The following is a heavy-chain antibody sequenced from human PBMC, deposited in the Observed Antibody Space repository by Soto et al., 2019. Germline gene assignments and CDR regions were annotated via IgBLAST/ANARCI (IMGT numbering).Heavy chain of an antibody. CDR2: ISSSSSTI. CDR1: GFTFSSYS. J-gene: IGHJ4*02. V-gene: IGHV3-48*02. Sequence: EVQLVESGGGLVQPGGSLRLSCAASGFTFSSYSMNWVRQAPGKGLEWVSYISSSSSTIYYADSVKGRFTISRDNANNSLEVQMNSLRDEYTAVYYCATQKNYYESSGYYYGHYWGQGTLVTVSS. CDR3: ATQKNYYESSGYYYGHY. D-gene: IGHD3-22*01.